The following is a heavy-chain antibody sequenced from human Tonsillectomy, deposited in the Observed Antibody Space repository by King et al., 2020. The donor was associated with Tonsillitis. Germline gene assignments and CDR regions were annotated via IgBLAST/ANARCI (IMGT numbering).Heavy chain of an antibody. CDR1: GFTFDDYA. Sequence: QLVQSGGGLVQPGRSLRLSCAASGFTFDDYAMHWVRQAPGKGLEWVSGISWNSGSIGYADSVKGRFTISRDNAKKSLYLQMNSLRAEDTAFYYCAKDQYYYDSSGSGAFDIWGQGTLVTVSS. V-gene: IGHV3-9*01. CDR2: ISWNSGSI. CDR3: AKDQYYYDSSGSGAFDI. D-gene: IGHD3-22*01. J-gene: IGHJ3*02.